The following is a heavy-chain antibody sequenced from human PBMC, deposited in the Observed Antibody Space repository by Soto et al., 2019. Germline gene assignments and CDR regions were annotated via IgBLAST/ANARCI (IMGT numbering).Heavy chain of an antibody. D-gene: IGHD3-3*01. CDR2: ISGTGGST. CDR1: GFTFSDYA. Sequence: TGGSLRLSCAASGFTFSDYAMTWVRQTPGKGLEWVSAISGTGGSTYYADSVKGRFTISRDNSKNTLYVQMTSLRAEDTAVYYCAKNSGFWSGPYYFYGMDVWGQGTTVTVSS. V-gene: IGHV3-23*01. J-gene: IGHJ6*02. CDR3: AKNSGFWSGPYYFYGMDV.